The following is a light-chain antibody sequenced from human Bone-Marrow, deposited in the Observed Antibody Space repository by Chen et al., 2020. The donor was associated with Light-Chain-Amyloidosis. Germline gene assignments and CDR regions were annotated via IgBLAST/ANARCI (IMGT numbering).Light chain of an antibody. V-gene: IGLV8-61*01. CDR2: STD. CDR3: VLYLGSGTWV. CDR1: SGSVSTSYY. J-gene: IGLJ3*02. Sequence: QTVVTQEPSFSVSPGGTVTLTCGLSSGSVSTSYYPSWYQQNPGQAPRTLIYSTDTRSSGVPDRFSGSILVNKACLTITGAQAEDESDYYCVLYLGSGTWVFGGGTKLTVL.